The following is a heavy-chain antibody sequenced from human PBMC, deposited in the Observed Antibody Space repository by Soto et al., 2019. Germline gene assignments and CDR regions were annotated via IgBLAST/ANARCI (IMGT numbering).Heavy chain of an antibody. D-gene: IGHD2-2*01. CDR3: ARLGGYCSSTSCYGHYYMDV. CDR1: GGSISSGGYS. CDR2: IYHSGST. Sequence: PSETLSLTCAVSGGSISSGGYSWSWIRQPPGKGLEWIGYIYHSGSTNYNPSLESRVTISVDTSRNQFSLKVSSVTAADTAVYYCARLGGYCSSTSCYGHYYMDVWGKGTTVTVSS. V-gene: IGHV4-30-2*03. J-gene: IGHJ6*03.